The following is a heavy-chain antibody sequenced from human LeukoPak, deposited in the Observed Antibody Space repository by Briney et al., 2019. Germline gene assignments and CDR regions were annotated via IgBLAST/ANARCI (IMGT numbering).Heavy chain of an antibody. CDR3: ARAPYYYDSSGEGV. D-gene: IGHD3-22*01. CDR1: GGSISSYH. CDR2: IYYSGST. Sequence: SETLSLTCTVSGGSISSYHWSWIRQPPGKGLEWIGYIYYSGSTNYNPSLKSRVTISVDTSKNQFSLKLSSVTAADTAVYYCARAPYYYDSSGEGVWGQGTLVTVSS. V-gene: IGHV4-59*01. J-gene: IGHJ4*02.